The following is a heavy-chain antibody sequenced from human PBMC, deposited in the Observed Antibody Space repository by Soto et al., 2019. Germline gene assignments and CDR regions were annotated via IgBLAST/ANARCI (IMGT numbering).Heavy chain of an antibody. CDR3: ASKPAGTPWDAFDI. CDR2: IYYSGST. Sequence: SETVSLTCTVSGGSISSGGYYWSWIRQHPGKGLEWIGYIYYSGSTYYNPSLKSRVTISVDTSKNQFSLKLSSVTAADTAVYYCASKPAGTPWDAFDIWGQGTMVTVSS. J-gene: IGHJ3*02. V-gene: IGHV4-31*03. D-gene: IGHD6-19*01. CDR1: GGSISSGGYY.